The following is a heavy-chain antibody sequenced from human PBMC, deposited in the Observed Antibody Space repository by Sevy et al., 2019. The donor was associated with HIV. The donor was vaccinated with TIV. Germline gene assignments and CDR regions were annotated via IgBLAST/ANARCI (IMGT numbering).Heavy chain of an antibody. CDR3: ASEVTLKFDY. CDR2: INLDSGGT. CDR1: GHTFSGYY. D-gene: IGHD2-21*02. V-gene: IGHV1-2*02. Sequence: ASVKVSCKAPGHTFSGYYMHWVRQAPGQGPEWMGWINLDSGGTNYAQIFQGRVTLTRDTSICTAYLELSRLRSDDTAVYYCASEVTLKFDYWGQGTQVTVSS. J-gene: IGHJ4*02.